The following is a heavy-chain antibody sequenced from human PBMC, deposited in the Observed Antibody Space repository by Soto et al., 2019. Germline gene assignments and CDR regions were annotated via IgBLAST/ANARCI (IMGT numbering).Heavy chain of an antibody. V-gene: IGHV3-13*01. CDR2: IGTAGDT. D-gene: IGHD3-10*01. Sequence: EVQLVESGGGLVQPGGSLRLSCAASGFTFSSYDMHWVRQATGKGLEWVSAIGTAGDTYYPGSVKGRFTISRENAKNSLYQQMNSLRAEDTAVYYCARNPDGSGSGFDYWGQGTLVTVSS. CDR3: ARNPDGSGSGFDY. J-gene: IGHJ4*02. CDR1: GFTFSSYD.